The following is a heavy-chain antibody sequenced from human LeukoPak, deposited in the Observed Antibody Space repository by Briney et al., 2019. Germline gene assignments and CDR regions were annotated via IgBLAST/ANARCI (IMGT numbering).Heavy chain of an antibody. CDR2: IWYDGSNK. CDR1: GFTFSDYV. V-gene: IGHV3-33*01. D-gene: IGHD2-15*01. CDR3: ARTWWQQTGDFDY. J-gene: IGHJ4*02. Sequence: GGSLRLSCTASGFTFSDYVMHWVRQPPGKGLEWVAIIWYDGSNKKYEDSVKGRFTISRDNSKNTLYLQMNSLRAEDTAVYYCARTWWQQTGDFDYWGQGTLVTVSS.